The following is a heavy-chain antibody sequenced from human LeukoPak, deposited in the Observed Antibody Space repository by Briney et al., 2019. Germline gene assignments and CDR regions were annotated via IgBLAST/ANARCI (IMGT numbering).Heavy chain of an antibody. J-gene: IGHJ4*02. CDR3: AASGSYRYDFDY. CDR1: GGSNSSYY. D-gene: IGHD1-26*01. Sequence: SETLSLTCTVSGGSNSSYYWSWIRQPPGKGLEWIGYIYYSGSTNYNPSLKSRVTISVDTSKNQFSLKLYFVTAADTAMYYCAASGSYRYDFDYWGQGALVTVSS. CDR2: IYYSGST. V-gene: IGHV4-59*08.